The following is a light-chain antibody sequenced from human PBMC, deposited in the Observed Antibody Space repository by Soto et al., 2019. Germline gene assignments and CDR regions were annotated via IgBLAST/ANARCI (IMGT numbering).Light chain of an antibody. CDR2: DAS. V-gene: IGKV3-15*01. CDR1: QSVSIL. J-gene: IGKJ1*01. CDR3: QQYYKWPQT. Sequence: EIGMMQSPATLSVSPGERATLSCRASQSVSILLSCYQQKPGQAPRLLIYDASTRATGIPARFSGSGSGTEFTLTISSLQSEDFAFYYCQQYYKWPQTFGQGTKVDI.